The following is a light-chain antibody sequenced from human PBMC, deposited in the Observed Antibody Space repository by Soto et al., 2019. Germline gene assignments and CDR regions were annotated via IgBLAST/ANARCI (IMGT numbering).Light chain of an antibody. CDR3: QRYGLPPHA. V-gene: IGKV3-20*01. J-gene: IGKJ2*01. Sequence: EIVLTQSPGTLSLSPGERATLSCRASQSVYNNYLAWYQQKPGQTHRLLVNGASNRATGIPDRFSGGGSGTDVTLTSSSLEPEDCAVYYCQRYGLPPHACGQGTRVEIK. CDR2: GAS. CDR1: QSVYNNY.